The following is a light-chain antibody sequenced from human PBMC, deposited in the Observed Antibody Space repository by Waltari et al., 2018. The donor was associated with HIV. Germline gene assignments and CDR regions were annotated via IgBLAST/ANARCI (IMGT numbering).Light chain of an antibody. CDR2: DDR. Sequence: YVLTQPPSVSVAPGQTARITCGGNNIGSKTVHWYQQRPGQAPVLVVFDDRDRPSGIPERFSGSSSGNTATLTISRVEAGHEADYYCQVWDSSANGVFGGGTKLTVL. CDR1: NIGSKT. J-gene: IGLJ2*01. CDR3: QVWDSSANGV. V-gene: IGLV3-21*02.